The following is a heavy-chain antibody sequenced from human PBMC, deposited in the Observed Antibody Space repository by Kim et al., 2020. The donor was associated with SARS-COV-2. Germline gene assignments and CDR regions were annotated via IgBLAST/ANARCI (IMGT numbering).Heavy chain of an antibody. V-gene: IGHV3-48*03. CDR2: ISSTGSSK. Sequence: GGSLRLSCAASGFTFSTSEMNWVRQAQGKGLEWISYISSTGSSKQYADSVKGRFTISRDNAKNSLFLQMNSLRAEDTAVYYCARGGRHSGYEFDFWGQGVLVTVSS. J-gene: IGHJ4*02. CDR1: GFTFSTSE. D-gene: IGHD5-12*01. CDR3: ARGGRHSGYEFDF.